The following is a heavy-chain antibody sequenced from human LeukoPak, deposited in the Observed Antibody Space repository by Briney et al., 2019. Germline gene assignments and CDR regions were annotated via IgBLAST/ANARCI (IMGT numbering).Heavy chain of an antibody. V-gene: IGHV4-61*02. CDR3: ASHITLDV. CDR1: GGSISSDTCY. D-gene: IGHD2-21*01. J-gene: IGHJ6*04. CDR2: IYTSGST. Sequence: SQTLSLTCTVSGGSISSDTCYWSWIRQPAGKGLEWIGRIYTSGSTNYNPSLKSRVTMSVDTSKNQFSLKLSSVTAADTAVYYCASHITLDVWGKGTTVTISS.